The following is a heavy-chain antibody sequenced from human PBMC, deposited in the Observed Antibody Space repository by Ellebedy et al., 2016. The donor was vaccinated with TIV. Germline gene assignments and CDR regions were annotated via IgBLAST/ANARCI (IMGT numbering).Heavy chain of an antibody. CDR2: INPADSET. J-gene: IGHJ4*02. CDR1: GYTFTDYW. D-gene: IGHD5-18*01. Sequence: KVSCKVSGYTFTDYWIGWVRQMAGKGLEYMGIINPADSETRYSPSFQGQVTISADKSINTAYLQWSSLKASDTAIYYCARVGYTYGYFDSWGQGSLVTVSS. V-gene: IGHV5-51*01. CDR3: ARVGYTYGYFDS.